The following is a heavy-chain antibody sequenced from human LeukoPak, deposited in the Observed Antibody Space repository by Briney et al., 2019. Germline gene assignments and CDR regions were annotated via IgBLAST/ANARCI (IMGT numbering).Heavy chain of an antibody. CDR1: GYTFSDYY. Sequence: GASVKVSCKASGYTFSDYYIHWVRQAPGQGLEWMGWITPNSGGTKYAQRFQGRVTMTRDTSISTACMDLSSLGSDDTAIFYCVRKSATRRTSEFDYWGQGTPVTVSS. D-gene: IGHD2-15*01. V-gene: IGHV1-2*02. J-gene: IGHJ4*02. CDR3: VRKSATRRTSEFDY. CDR2: ITPNSGGT.